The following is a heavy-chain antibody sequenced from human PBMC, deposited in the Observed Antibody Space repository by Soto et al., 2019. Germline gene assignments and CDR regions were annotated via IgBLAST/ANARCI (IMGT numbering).Heavy chain of an antibody. CDR2: INGDGSGT. Sequence: EVQLVESGGGLVQPGGSLRLSCAASGFTFSGSWMHWVRQAPGKGLVWVSRINGDGSGTSYGDFVKGRFTISRDDAKNTLFLQMNGLRAEDTGVYYCARGNFGSGTANDYWGQGTLVTVSS. V-gene: IGHV3-74*01. D-gene: IGHD3-10*01. CDR3: ARGNFGSGTANDY. J-gene: IGHJ4*02. CDR1: GFTFSGSW.